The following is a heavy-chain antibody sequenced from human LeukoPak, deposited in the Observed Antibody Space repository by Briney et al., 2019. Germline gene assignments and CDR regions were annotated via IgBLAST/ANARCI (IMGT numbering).Heavy chain of an antibody. J-gene: IGHJ3*02. CDR1: GGSISSGGYY. CDR2: IYYSGST. CDR3: ARAVDSGAFDI. Sequence: PSETLSPTCTVSGGSISSGGYYWSWIRQHPGKGLEWIGYIYYSGSTYYNPSLKSRVTISVDTSKNQFSLKLSSVTAADTAVYYCARAVDSGAFDIWGQGTMVTVSS. D-gene: IGHD3-3*01. V-gene: IGHV4-31*03.